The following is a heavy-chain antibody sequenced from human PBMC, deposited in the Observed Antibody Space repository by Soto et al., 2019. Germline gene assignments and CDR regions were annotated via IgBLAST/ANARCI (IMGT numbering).Heavy chain of an antibody. D-gene: IGHD3-3*01. CDR2: ISGSGGST. CDR1: GFTFSSDA. Sequence: EVQLLESGGGLVQPGGSLRLSCAASGFTFSSDAMSWVRQAPGKGLEWVSAISGSGGSTYYADSVKGRFTIARDNSKNTLYLQMNSLRAEDTAVYYGAKDSWRFLERLDPHVMGYFDYWCQGTLVTVSS. J-gene: IGHJ4*02. CDR3: AKDSWRFLERLDPHVMGYFDY. V-gene: IGHV3-23*01.